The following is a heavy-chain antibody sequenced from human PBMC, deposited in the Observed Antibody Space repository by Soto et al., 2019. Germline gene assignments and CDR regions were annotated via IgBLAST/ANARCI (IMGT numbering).Heavy chain of an antibody. CDR1: GGTFSTYS. CDR2: IIPMLGVR. V-gene: IGHV1-69*02. CDR3: TIGCLSVEVFDI. D-gene: IGHD6-19*01. Sequence: QVQLVQSGAEVKKPGSSVKVSCKDSGGTFSTYSMFWVRQAPGQGLEWMGRIIPMLGVRNYAQRFQDRVKITADKSTATVHTELSSLRSADTDLYYCTIGCLSVEVFDIGGQGTMVTVSS. J-gene: IGHJ3*02.